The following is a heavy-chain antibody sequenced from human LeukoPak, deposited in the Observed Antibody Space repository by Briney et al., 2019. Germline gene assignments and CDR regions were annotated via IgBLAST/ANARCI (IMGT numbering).Heavy chain of an antibody. CDR3: ARGGGMTTVTTVDY. V-gene: IGHV4-39*07. D-gene: IGHD4-17*01. Sequence: SETLSLTCTVSGGSISSSSYYWGWIRQPPGKGLEWIGSIYYSGSTYYNPSLKSRVTISVDTSKNQFSPKLSSVTAADTAVYYCARGGGMTTVTTVDYWGQGTLVTVSS. CDR2: IYYSGST. J-gene: IGHJ4*02. CDR1: GGSISSSSYY.